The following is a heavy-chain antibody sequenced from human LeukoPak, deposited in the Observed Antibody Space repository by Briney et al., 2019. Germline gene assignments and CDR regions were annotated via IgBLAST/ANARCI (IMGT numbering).Heavy chain of an antibody. CDR3: ARFDGSGSFENYYYYYMDV. V-gene: IGHV3-21*04. CDR2: ISSSSSYI. Sequence: PGGSLRLSCAASGFTFSTYSMNWVRQAPGKGLEWVSSISSSSSYIYYADSVKGRFTISRDNAKNSLYLQMNSLRAEDTAMYYCARFDGSGSFENYYYYYMDVWGKGTTVTVSS. J-gene: IGHJ6*03. D-gene: IGHD3-10*01. CDR1: GFTFSTYS.